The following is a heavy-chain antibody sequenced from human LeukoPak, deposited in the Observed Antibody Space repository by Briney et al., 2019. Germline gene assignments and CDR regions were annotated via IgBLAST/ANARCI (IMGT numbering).Heavy chain of an antibody. J-gene: IGHJ4*02. D-gene: IGHD3-16*01. CDR3: ARTSYYFDS. V-gene: IGHV3-11*04. CDR1: GFPLNNYY. Sequence: PGGSLRLSCAASGFPLNNYYMSWIRQAPGKGLEWASYITTSSDYMYYADSVKGRFTISRDNAKNTLYLQMNSLRVEGTAVYYCARTSYYFDSWGQGTLVTVSS. CDR2: ITTSSDYM.